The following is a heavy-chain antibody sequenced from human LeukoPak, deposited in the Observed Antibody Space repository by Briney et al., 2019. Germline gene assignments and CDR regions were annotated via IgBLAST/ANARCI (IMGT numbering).Heavy chain of an antibody. Sequence: SETLSLTCTVSGGSISSSSYYWGWIRQPPGKGLEWIGSIYYSGSTYYNPSLKSRVAISVDTSKNQFSLKLGSVTAADTAVYYCARQLGYCSSTSCYADKVDYWGQGTLVTVSS. V-gene: IGHV4-39*01. J-gene: IGHJ4*02. CDR2: IYYSGST. CDR3: ARQLGYCSSTSCYADKVDY. D-gene: IGHD2-2*01. CDR1: GGSISSSSYY.